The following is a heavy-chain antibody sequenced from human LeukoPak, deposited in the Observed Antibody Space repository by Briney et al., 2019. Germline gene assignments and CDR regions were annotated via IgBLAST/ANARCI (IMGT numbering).Heavy chain of an antibody. Sequence: SETLSLTCAVYGGSFSGYYWSWIRQPPGKGLEWIGEINHSGSTNYNPSLESQVTISVDTSKNQFSLKLSSVTAADTAVYYCARGGLYYDFWSGYPPPFDYWGQGTLVTVSS. CDR1: GGSFSGYY. CDR3: ARGGLYYDFWSGYPPPFDY. CDR2: INHSGST. D-gene: IGHD3-3*01. V-gene: IGHV4-34*01. J-gene: IGHJ4*02.